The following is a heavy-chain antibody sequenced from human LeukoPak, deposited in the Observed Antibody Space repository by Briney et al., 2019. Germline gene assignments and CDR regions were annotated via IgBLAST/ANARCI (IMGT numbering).Heavy chain of an antibody. Sequence: PGGSLRLSCAASGFTFSSYAMNWVRQAPGKGLEWVSVISGSGGSTYYADSVKGRFTISRDNSKNTLYLQMNSLRVEDTAVYYCAKADADYYDSSGSFDYWGQGTLVTVSS. J-gene: IGHJ4*02. D-gene: IGHD3-22*01. CDR3: AKADADYYDSSGSFDY. CDR1: GFTFSSYA. CDR2: ISGSGGST. V-gene: IGHV3-23*01.